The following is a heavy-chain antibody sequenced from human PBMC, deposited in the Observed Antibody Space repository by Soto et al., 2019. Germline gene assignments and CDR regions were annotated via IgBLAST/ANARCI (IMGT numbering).Heavy chain of an antibody. Sequence: EVQLVESGGGLVETGGSLRLSCEASGFSFINAWMSWVRQAPGKGLEWVGRIRSNADGGTAEHTAPVKGRFTISRDDSKNTVYLQMNSLKSEDTAVYYCTTVGPCGGAIIREGMDAWGQGTTVTVSS. CDR2: IRSNADGGTA. CDR1: GFSFINAW. J-gene: IGHJ6*02. D-gene: IGHD3-3*01. CDR3: TTVGPCGGAIIREGMDA. V-gene: IGHV3-15*01.